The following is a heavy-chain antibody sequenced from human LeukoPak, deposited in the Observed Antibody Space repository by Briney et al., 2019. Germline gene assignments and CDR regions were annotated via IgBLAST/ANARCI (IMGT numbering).Heavy chain of an antibody. CDR2: IYTSGST. V-gene: IGHV4-61*02. CDR3: ARDHCSSTSCYVAY. J-gene: IGHJ4*02. CDR1: GGSISSGSYY. Sequence: SQTLSLTCTVSGGSISSGSYYWSWIRQPAGKGLEWIERIYTSGSTNYNPSLKSRVTISVDTSKNQFSLKLSSVTAADTAVYYCARDHCSSTSCYVAYWGQGTLVTVSS. D-gene: IGHD2-2*01.